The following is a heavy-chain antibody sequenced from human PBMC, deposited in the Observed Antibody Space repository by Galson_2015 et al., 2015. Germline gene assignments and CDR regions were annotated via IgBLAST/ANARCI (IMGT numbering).Heavy chain of an antibody. J-gene: IGHJ4*02. CDR3: ARGLWIVRGVITTALDH. Sequence: EWIGESKDSGNSNYNPSLKSRVSISVDTSKKQFSLKVTPVTAADTAVYYCARGLWIVRGVITTALDHWGQGILVTVSS. D-gene: IGHD3-10*01. V-gene: IGHV4-34*01. CDR2: SKDSGNS.